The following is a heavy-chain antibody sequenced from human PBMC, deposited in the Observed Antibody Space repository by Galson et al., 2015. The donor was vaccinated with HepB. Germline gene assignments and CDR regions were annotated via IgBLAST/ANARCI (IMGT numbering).Heavy chain of an antibody. V-gene: IGHV3-7*01. Sequence: SLRLSCAASGFTFSGHWMSWVRQGPGKGLEWAANIKHDGSEEYYVDSVKGRFTIFRDNAKNSLFLQMNSLRDADTAVYYCARESYGYSGYDSPWSPGFFDYWGQGTLVTVSS. CDR2: IKHDGSEE. CDR1: GFTFSGHW. CDR3: ARESYGYSGYDSPWSPGFFDY. D-gene: IGHD5-12*01. J-gene: IGHJ4*02.